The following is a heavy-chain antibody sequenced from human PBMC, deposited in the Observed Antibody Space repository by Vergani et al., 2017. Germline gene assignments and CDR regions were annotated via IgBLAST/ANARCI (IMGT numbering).Heavy chain of an antibody. Sequence: QVQLQESGPGLVKPSETLSLTCTVSGGSISSYYWSWIRQPPGKGLEWIGYIYYSGGTNYNPSLKSRVTISVDTSKNQFSLKLSSVTAADTAVYYCARGLRWLDFDYWGQGTLVTVSS. D-gene: IGHD4-23*01. CDR2: IYYSGGT. CDR3: ARGLRWLDFDY. CDR1: GGSISSYY. J-gene: IGHJ4*02. V-gene: IGHV4-59*01.